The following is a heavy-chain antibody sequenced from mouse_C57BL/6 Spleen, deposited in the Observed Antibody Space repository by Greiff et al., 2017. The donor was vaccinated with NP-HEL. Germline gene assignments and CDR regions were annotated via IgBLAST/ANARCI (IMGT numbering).Heavy chain of an antibody. Sequence: EVKLMESGGGLVKPGGSLKLSCAASGFTFSSYAMSWVRQTPEKRLEWVATISDGGSYTYYPDNVKGRFTISRDNAKNNLYLQMSHLKSEDTAMYYCASITTVVAPEVWGTGTTVTVSS. J-gene: IGHJ1*03. D-gene: IGHD1-1*01. CDR3: ASITTVVAPEV. V-gene: IGHV5-4*03. CDR1: GFTFSSYA. CDR2: ISDGGSYT.